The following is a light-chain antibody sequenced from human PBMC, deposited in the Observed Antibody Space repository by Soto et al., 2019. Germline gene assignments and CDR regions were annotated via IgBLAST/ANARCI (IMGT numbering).Light chain of an antibody. V-gene: IGKV1-39*01. CDR2: GAS. Sequence: DIQMTQSPSSLSASEGDRVTITCRASHSISNYLNWFQQKPGKAPKLLIYGASSLQSGVPSRFSGSGSETDFTLTISNLQPEDFATYYCQQSYNTPRTFGQGTKVEVK. CDR1: HSISNY. CDR3: QQSYNTPRT. J-gene: IGKJ1*01.